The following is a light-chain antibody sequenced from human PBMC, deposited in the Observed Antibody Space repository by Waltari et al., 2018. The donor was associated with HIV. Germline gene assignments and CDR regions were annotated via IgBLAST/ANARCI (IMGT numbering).Light chain of an antibody. J-gene: IGLJ1*01. CDR3: AAWDDSLSVYV. CDR1: SSNIGSTH. Sequence: QSVLTQPPSASGTPGQRVTISCSGSSSNIGSTHVYWYQQLPGTAPKLLIYRNNQRPSGVPDRFSGSTSGTSASLAISGLRSEDEADYFCAAWDDSLSVYVFGTGTKVTVL. CDR2: RNN. V-gene: IGLV1-47*01.